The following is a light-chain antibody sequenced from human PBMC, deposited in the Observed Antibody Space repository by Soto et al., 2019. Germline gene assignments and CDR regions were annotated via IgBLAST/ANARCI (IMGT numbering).Light chain of an antibody. CDR2: DAY. CDR1: QSVSSH. Sequence: EVVLTQSPATLSLSPGERATLSCRASQSVSSHLAWYQQRPGQAPRLLIYDAYNRATGIPGRFSGSGYGTDFTLTISSLEPEDFALYYCQQRSDGPVYTFGQGTRLDIK. V-gene: IGKV3-11*01. J-gene: IGKJ2*01. CDR3: QQRSDGPVYT.